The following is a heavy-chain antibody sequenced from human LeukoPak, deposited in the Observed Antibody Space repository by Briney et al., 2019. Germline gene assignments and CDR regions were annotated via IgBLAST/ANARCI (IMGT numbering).Heavy chain of an antibody. D-gene: IGHD2-2*01. Sequence: GGSLRLSCAASGFTFSSYAMHWVRQAPGKGLEWVAVISYDGSNKYYADSVKGRFTISRDNSKNTLYLQINSLRAEDMALYYCAKSSDGSTSFDQWGQGTLVTVSS. CDR3: AKSSDGSTSFDQ. CDR2: ISYDGSNK. CDR1: GFTFSSYA. J-gene: IGHJ4*02. V-gene: IGHV3-30*04.